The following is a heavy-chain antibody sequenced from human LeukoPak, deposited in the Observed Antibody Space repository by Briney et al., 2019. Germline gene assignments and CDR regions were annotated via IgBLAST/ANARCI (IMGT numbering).Heavy chain of an antibody. CDR3: AILYGSGRYFDY. D-gene: IGHD3-10*01. Sequence: PSETLSLTCAVYGGSFSGYYWSWIRQPPGKGLEWIGEINHSGSTNYNPSLKSRVTISVDTPKNQFSLKLSSVTAADTAVYYCAILYGSGRYFDYWGRGTLVTVSS. J-gene: IGHJ4*02. CDR2: INHSGST. CDR1: GGSFSGYY. V-gene: IGHV4-34*01.